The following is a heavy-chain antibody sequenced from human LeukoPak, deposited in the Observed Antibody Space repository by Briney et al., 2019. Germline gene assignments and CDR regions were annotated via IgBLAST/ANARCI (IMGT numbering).Heavy chain of an antibody. J-gene: IGHJ4*02. D-gene: IGHD3-22*01. CDR3: ARDGYYYDSSGYYSLTPLDY. Sequence: GASVKVSCKASGYTFTSYGISWVRQAPGQGLEWMGWISAYNGNTNYAQKLQVRVTMTTDTSTSTAYMELRSLRSDDTAVYYCARDGYYYDSSGYYSLTPLDYWGQGTLVTVSS. CDR2: ISAYNGNT. CDR1: GYTFTSYG. V-gene: IGHV1-18*01.